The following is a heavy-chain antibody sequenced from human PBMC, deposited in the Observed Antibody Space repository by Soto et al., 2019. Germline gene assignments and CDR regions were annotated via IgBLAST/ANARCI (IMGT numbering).Heavy chain of an antibody. CDR3: ARARGQQLVKYYYYGMDV. V-gene: IGHV4-34*01. CDR2: INHSGST. Sequence: SETLSLTCTVYGGSFSGYYWSWIRQPPGKGLEWIGEINHSGSTNYNPSLKSRVTISVDTSKNQFSLKLSSVTAADTAVYYCARARGQQLVKYYYYGMDVWGQGTTVTVSS. D-gene: IGHD6-13*01. CDR1: GGSFSGYY. J-gene: IGHJ6*02.